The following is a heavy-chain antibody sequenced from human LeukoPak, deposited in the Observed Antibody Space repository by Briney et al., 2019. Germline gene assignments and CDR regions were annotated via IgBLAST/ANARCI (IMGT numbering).Heavy chain of an antibody. D-gene: IGHD2-2*01. CDR3: ARGPRVPSPTYYFEF. V-gene: IGHV3-23*01. CDR2: TSGSGGSS. J-gene: IGHJ4*02. CDR1: AFPFGNYA. Sequence: TGGSLRLSCAVSAFPFGNYAMTWVRQAPGKGVEYVTSTSGSGGSSYYAASVQGRFTISRDTSRNTLYLQMNNLRIDDTAVYYCARGPRVPSPTYYFEFWGQGVLVTVSS.